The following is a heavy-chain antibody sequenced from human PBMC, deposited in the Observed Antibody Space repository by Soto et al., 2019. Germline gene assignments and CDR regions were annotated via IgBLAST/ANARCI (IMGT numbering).Heavy chain of an antibody. J-gene: IGHJ4*02. CDR2: MNPNSGNT. CDR3: ARVNSRYSSSWYDY. V-gene: IGHV1-8*01. D-gene: IGHD6-13*01. Sequence: ASVKVSCKASGYTFTSYDINWVRQATGQGLEWMGWMNPNSGNTGYAQKFQGWVTMTRDTSISTAYMELSRLRSDDTAVYYCARVNSRYSSSWYDYWGQGTLVTVSS. CDR1: GYTFTSYD.